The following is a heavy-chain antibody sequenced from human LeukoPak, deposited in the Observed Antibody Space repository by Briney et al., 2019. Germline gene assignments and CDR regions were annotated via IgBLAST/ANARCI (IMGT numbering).Heavy chain of an antibody. V-gene: IGHV4-34*01. Sequence: PSETLSLTCAVYGGSFSGYYWSWIRQPPGKGLEWIGEINHSGSTNYNPSLKSRVTISVDTSKNQLSLKLSSVTAADTAVYYCARGINGAAAVPLNWFDPWGQGTLVTVSS. D-gene: IGHD6-13*01. CDR1: GGSFSGYY. CDR3: ARGINGAAAVPLNWFDP. CDR2: INHSGST. J-gene: IGHJ5*02.